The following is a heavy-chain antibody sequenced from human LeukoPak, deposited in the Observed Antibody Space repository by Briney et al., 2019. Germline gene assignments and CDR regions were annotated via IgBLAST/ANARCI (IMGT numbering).Heavy chain of an antibody. Sequence: PSETLSLTCTVSGGSISSSSYYWGWIRQPPGKGLEWIGSIYYSGSTYYNPSLKSRVTISVDTSKNQFSLKLSSVTAADTAVYYCARGGINTVTNRFDYWGQGTLVTVSS. CDR3: ARGGINTVTNRFDY. CDR2: IYYSGST. D-gene: IGHD4-17*01. V-gene: IGHV4-39*07. J-gene: IGHJ4*02. CDR1: GGSISSSSYY.